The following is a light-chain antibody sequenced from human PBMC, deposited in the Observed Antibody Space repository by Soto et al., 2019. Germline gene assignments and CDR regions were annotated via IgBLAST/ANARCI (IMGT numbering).Light chain of an antibody. J-gene: IGLJ2*01. CDR2: SNN. V-gene: IGLV1-44*01. Sequence: QPVLTQPPSASGTPGQRVTISCSGSSSNIGSNIVNWYQQLPGTAPKLLIYSNNQRPSGVPDRFSGSKSGTSASLAISGLQSEDEADYYCAAWDDSLNGLVVFGGGTKLTVL. CDR1: SSNIGSNI. CDR3: AAWDDSLNGLVV.